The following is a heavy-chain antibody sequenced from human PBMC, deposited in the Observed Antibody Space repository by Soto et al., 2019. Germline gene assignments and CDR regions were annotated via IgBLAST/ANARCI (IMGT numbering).Heavy chain of an antibody. CDR2: ISYDGSNK. Sequence: VQLVESGGGVVQPGRSLRLSCAASGFTFRSYAMHWVRQAPGKGLEWVAVISYDGSNKYYADSVKGRFTISRDNSKNTLYLQMNSLRAEDTAVYYCARSSLGGFDPWGQGTLVTVSS. J-gene: IGHJ5*02. CDR3: ARSSLGGFDP. V-gene: IGHV3-30-3*01. D-gene: IGHD3-16*01. CDR1: GFTFRSYA.